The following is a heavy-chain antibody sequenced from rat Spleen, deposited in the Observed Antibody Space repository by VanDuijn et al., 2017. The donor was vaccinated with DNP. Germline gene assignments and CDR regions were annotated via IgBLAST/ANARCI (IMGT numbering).Heavy chain of an antibody. J-gene: IGHJ4*01. CDR2: ISSSGDNT. D-gene: IGHD1-1*01. Sequence: EVQLVESGGGLVQPGRSMKLSCGASGLTFSNADMAWVRQAPTRGLEWVASISSSGDNTYYRDSVKGRFTISRDNAKSTLYLQMDSLRSEDTATYYCARLRLEWEVRAMDAWGQGTSVTVSS. CDR1: GLTFSNAD. V-gene: IGHV5-25*01. CDR3: ARLRLEWEVRAMDA.